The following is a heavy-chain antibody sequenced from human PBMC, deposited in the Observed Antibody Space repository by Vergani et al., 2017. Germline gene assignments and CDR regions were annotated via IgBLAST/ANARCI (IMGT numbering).Heavy chain of an antibody. D-gene: IGHD3-9*01. CDR1: GFTFSSYS. Sequence: EVQLVESGGGLVKPGGSLRLSCAASGFTFSSYSMNWVRQAPGKGLERVSSISSSSSYIYYADSVKGRFTISIDNAKNSLYLQMNSLRAEDTAVYYCATGYFDWEFDYWGQGTLVTVSS. J-gene: IGHJ4*02. CDR3: ATGYFDWEFDY. CDR2: ISSSSSYI. V-gene: IGHV3-21*01.